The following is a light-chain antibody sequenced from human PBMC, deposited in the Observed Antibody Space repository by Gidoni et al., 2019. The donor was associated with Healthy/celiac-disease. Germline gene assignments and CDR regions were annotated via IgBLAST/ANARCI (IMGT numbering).Light chain of an antibody. J-gene: IGKJ1*01. CDR2: WAS. Sequence: DIVMTQSPDSLAVSLGERATINCKSSQNILYSSNNKNYLAWYQQKPGQPPKLLIYWASTRESGVPDRFSGSRSGTHFTLSIRSLQAEDVAVYYCQQYYSTPSWTFGQGTKVEIK. CDR1: QNILYSSNNKNY. V-gene: IGKV4-1*01. CDR3: QQYYSTPSWT.